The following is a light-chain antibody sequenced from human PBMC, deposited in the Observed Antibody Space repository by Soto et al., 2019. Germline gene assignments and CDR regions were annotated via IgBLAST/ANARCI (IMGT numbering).Light chain of an antibody. CDR3: QQYNSWPLT. CDR2: GAS. J-gene: IGKJ4*01. V-gene: IGKV3-15*01. Sequence: EIVMTQSTATLSVSPGERATLSCRASQSVSSNLAWYQQKPGQAPRLLIYGASTRATGIPARFSGSGSGTEFTRPISSLQSEDFAVYYCQQYNSWPLTFGGGNKVDIK. CDR1: QSVSSN.